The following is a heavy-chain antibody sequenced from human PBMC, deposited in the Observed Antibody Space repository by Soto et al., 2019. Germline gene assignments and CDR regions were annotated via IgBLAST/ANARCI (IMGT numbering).Heavy chain of an antibody. CDR2: ISSSSSYI. Sequence: PGGSLRLSCAASGFTFSSYSMNWVRQAPGKGLEWVSSISSSSSYIYYADSVKGRFTISRDNAKNSLYLQMNSLRAEDTAVYYCARKSYSGDSGFYDYWGQGALVTVSS. V-gene: IGHV3-21*01. D-gene: IGHD3-22*01. J-gene: IGHJ4*02. CDR1: GFTFSSYS. CDR3: ARKSYSGDSGFYDY.